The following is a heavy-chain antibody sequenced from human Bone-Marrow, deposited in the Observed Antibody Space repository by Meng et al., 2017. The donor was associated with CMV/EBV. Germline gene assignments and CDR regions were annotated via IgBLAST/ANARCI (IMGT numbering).Heavy chain of an antibody. CDR3: ARAPSYHGMDV. CDR1: GGSFNSDDHY. V-gene: IGHV4-61*08. J-gene: IGHJ6*02. CDR2: IYSSGST. Sequence: SETLSLTCTVSGGSFNSDDHYWSWIRQPPGKGLEWIGNIYSSGSTKYDPSLKSRVTMSIDTSKNQLSLKLGSVTAADTAVYYCARAPSYHGMDVWGQGTTVTVSS.